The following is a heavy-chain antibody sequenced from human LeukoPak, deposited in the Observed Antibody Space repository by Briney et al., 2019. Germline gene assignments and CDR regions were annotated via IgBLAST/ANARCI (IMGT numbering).Heavy chain of an antibody. CDR1: GFTFSSHS. J-gene: IGHJ4*02. Sequence: GGSLRLSCAASGFTFSSHSLNWVRQAPGKGLEWVSSIGSSSSSIYYADSVKGRFTISRDNAKNSLYLQMNSLRAEDTAVYYCAREDRESFDYWGQETLVTVSS. CDR2: IGSSSSSI. D-gene: IGHD1-26*01. V-gene: IGHV3-21*01. CDR3: AREDRESFDY.